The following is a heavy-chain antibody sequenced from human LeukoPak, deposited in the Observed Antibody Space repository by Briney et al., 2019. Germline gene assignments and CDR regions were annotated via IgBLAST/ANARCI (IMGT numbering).Heavy chain of an antibody. D-gene: IGHD6-13*01. J-gene: IGHJ6*03. Sequence: ASVKVSCKVSGYTLTELSMHWVRQAPGKGLEWMGGFDPEDGETIYAQKFQGRVTMTRDTSISTAYMELSRLRSDDTAVYYCARDGSGYSSSWFYNYYYYYMDVWGKGTTVTVSS. CDR2: FDPEDGET. CDR3: ARDGSGYSSSWFYNYYYYYMDV. CDR1: GYTLTELS. V-gene: IGHV1-24*01.